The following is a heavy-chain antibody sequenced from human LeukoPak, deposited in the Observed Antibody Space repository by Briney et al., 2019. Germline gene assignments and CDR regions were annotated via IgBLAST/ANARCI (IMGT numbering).Heavy chain of an antibody. CDR1: GFTFSSYA. Sequence: GGSLRLSCAAPGFTFSSYAMSWVRQAPGKWLEWVSAISGNGGSTYYADSVKGRFTISRDNSKNTLYLQMNSLRAEDTAVYYCANARGGGPKGPQDYWGQGTLVTVSS. CDR3: ANARGGGPKGPQDY. D-gene: IGHD3-10*01. J-gene: IGHJ4*02. V-gene: IGHV3-23*01. CDR2: ISGNGGST.